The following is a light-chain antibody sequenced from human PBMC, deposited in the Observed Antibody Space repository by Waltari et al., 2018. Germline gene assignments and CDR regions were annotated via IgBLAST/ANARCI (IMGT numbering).Light chain of an antibody. CDR2: AAS. V-gene: IGKV1-8*01. Sequence: AIRITQSPSSLSASTGDRVTITCRASQGISSYLAWYQQKPGKAPKLLIYAASTLQSGVPSRFSGSGSGTDFTLTISCLQSEDFATYYCQQYYSYPRTFDQGTKVEIK. CDR3: QQYYSYPRT. CDR1: QGISSY. J-gene: IGKJ1*01.